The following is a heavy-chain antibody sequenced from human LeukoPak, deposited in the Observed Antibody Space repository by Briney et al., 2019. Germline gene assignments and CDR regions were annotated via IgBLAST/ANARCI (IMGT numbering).Heavy chain of an antibody. CDR1: GFTFDDYG. V-gene: IGHV3-21*04. Sequence: GGSLRLSCAASGFTFDDYGMSWVRQAPGKGLEWVPSISSSSSYIYYADSVKGRFTISRDNAKNSLYLQMNSLRAEDTAVYYCARVWYSGSYPVDYWGQGTLVTVSS. CDR3: ARVWYSGSYPVDY. CDR2: ISSSSSYI. D-gene: IGHD1-26*01. J-gene: IGHJ4*02.